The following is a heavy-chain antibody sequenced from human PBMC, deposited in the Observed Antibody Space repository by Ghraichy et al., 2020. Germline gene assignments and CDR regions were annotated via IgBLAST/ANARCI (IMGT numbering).Heavy chain of an antibody. CDR3: ARAHCSSTSCYRPTGFGFDP. CDR1: GGSISSGGYS. Sequence: SQTLSLTCAVSGGSISSGGYSWSWIRQPPGKGLEWIGYIYHSGSTYYNPSLKSRVTISVDRSKNQFSLKLSSVTAADTAVYYCARAHCSSTSCYRPTGFGFDPWGQGTLVTVSS. CDR2: IYHSGST. V-gene: IGHV4-30-2*01. D-gene: IGHD2-2*02. J-gene: IGHJ5*02.